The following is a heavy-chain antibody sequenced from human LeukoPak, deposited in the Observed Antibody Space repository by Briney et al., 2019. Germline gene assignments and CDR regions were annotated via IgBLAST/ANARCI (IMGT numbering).Heavy chain of an antibody. Sequence: SVKVSCKASGGTFSSYAISWVRQAPGQGLEWMGGIIPIFGTANYAQKFQGRVTITADKSTSTAYMELSSLRSEDTAVYYCAGQAVAGIRGWFDPWGQGTLVTVSS. J-gene: IGHJ5*02. CDR1: GGTFSSYA. D-gene: IGHD6-19*01. CDR2: IIPIFGTA. CDR3: AGQAVAGIRGWFDP. V-gene: IGHV1-69*06.